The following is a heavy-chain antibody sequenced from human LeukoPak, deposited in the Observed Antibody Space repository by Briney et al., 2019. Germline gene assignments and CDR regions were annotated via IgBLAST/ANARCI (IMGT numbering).Heavy chain of an antibody. J-gene: IGHJ4*02. Sequence: ASVKVSCKASGGTFSSYAIRWVRQAPGQGLEWMGRIIPILGIANYAQKFQGRVTITADKSTSTAYMELSSLRSEDTAVYYCARTHYDFWSGYYTSAYYFDYWGQGTLVTVSS. CDR2: IIPILGIA. CDR3: ARTHYDFWSGYYTSAYYFDY. V-gene: IGHV1-69*04. D-gene: IGHD3-3*01. CDR1: GGTFSSYA.